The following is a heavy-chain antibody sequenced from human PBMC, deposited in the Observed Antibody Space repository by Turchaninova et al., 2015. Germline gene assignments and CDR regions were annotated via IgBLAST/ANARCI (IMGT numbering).Heavy chain of an antibody. V-gene: IGHV4-4*02. J-gene: IGHJ3*02. CDR2: ISHSGST. D-gene: IGHD6-13*01. CDR1: GGAIGSSNW. Sequence: QVHLQESVPGLVKPSGPLPLPCDVSGGAIGSSNWWSWVRQPPGKGLKLIGEISHSGSTNYNPSLKSRVTISLDKSKNQFSLNLSSVTAADTAVYYCAKETAAGDHAFNIWGQGTMVTVSS. CDR3: AKETAAGDHAFNI.